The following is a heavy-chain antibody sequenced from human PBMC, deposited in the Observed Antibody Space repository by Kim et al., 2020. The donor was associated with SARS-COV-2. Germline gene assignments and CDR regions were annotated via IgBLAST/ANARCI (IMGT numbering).Heavy chain of an antibody. D-gene: IGHD4-17*01. CDR3: AREAVTTYYFDY. J-gene: IGHJ4*02. V-gene: IGHV4-59*01. Sequence: NYTPSLSSRVTISVDTSKNQFSLKLSSVTAADTAVYYCAREAVTTYYFDYWVQGTLVTVSS.